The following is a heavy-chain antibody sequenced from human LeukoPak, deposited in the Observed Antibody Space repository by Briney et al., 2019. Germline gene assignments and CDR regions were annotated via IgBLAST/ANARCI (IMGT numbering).Heavy chain of an antibody. CDR3: AKDLLAYCGGDCYSFDY. CDR1: GFTFSSYS. D-gene: IGHD2-21*02. J-gene: IGHJ4*02. V-gene: IGHV3-30*18. CDR2: ISYDGSNK. Sequence: PGGSLRLSCAASGFTFSSYSMNWVRQAPGKGLEWVAVISYDGSNKYYADSVKGRFTISRDNSKNTLYLQMNSLRAEDTAVYYCAKDLLAYCGGDCYSFDYWGQGTLVTVSS.